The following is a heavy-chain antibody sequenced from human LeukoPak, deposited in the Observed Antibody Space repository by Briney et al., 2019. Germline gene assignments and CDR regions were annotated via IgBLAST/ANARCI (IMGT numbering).Heavy chain of an antibody. Sequence: VASVKVSCKASGHTFTSYGISWVRQAPGQGLEWMGWINTYNGNTNYAQNLQGRVTMTPDTSTSTAYMELRSLRSDDTAVYYCARDSLPYYYDSSGYGGAAFDIWGQGTMVTVSS. CDR3: ARDSLPYYYDSSGYGGAAFDI. D-gene: IGHD3-22*01. CDR2: INTYNGNT. J-gene: IGHJ3*02. V-gene: IGHV1-18*01. CDR1: GHTFTSYG.